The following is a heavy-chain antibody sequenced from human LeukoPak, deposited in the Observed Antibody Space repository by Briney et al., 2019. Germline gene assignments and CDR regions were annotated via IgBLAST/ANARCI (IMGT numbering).Heavy chain of an antibody. CDR3: SNDRPYFDFWSGSDAFDI. CDR1: GFTFSNYA. J-gene: IGHJ3*02. D-gene: IGHD3-3*01. Sequence: PGRSLSLSCAASGFTFSNYAMHWVRQAPGKGLEWVAVISYDGSNKYYADSVKGRFTISRDNSKNTLYLQMNSLRADDKAVYYCSNDRPYFDFWSGSDAFDIWGQGTMVTVS. V-gene: IGHV3-30-3*02. CDR2: ISYDGSNK.